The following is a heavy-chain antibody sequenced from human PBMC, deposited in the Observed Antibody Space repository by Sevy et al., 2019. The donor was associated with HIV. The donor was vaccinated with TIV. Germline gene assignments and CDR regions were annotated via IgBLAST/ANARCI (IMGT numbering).Heavy chain of an antibody. Sequence: SETLSLTCNVSGDSVNNYYWYWIRQPAGKGLEWTGRVYASGNTNYNPSLKSRVTMSVDTSKNHFSLKLASVTAADTAVYFCASGRGYSYSLTYWGQGTLVTVSS. J-gene: IGHJ4*02. CDR2: VYASGNT. CDR3: ASGRGYSYSLTY. CDR1: GDSVNNYY. D-gene: IGHD5-18*01. V-gene: IGHV4-4*07.